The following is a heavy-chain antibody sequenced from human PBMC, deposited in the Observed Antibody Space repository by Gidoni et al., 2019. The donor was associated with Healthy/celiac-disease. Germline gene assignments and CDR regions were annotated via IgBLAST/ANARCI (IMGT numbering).Heavy chain of an antibody. D-gene: IGHD1-26*01. Sequence: EVQLVASGGGWVQPGGSLNLSCAASVFTFSGAAMHWVRQAFGNGLEWVGRIRSKANSYATAYAASLKGRFTISRDDSKNTAYLQMNSLKTEDTAVYYCTRHDGYSGSVRARPDWFDPWGQGTLVTGSS. CDR2: IRSKANSYAT. V-gene: IGHV3-73*02. CDR1: VFTFSGAA. CDR3: TRHDGYSGSVRARPDWFDP. J-gene: IGHJ5*02.